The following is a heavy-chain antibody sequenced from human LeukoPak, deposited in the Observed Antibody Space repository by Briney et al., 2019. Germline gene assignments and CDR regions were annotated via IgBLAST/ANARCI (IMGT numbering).Heavy chain of an antibody. CDR3: ARDLRSYYYDSSGYYLLY. V-gene: IGHV1-18*01. CDR1: GYTFTSYG. Sequence: GASVKVSCKASGYTFTSYGISWVRQAPGQGLEWMGWISAYNGNTNYAQKLQGRVTMTTDTSTSTAYMALRSLRSDDTAVYYCARDLRSYYYDSSGYYLLYWGQGTLVTVSS. J-gene: IGHJ4*02. CDR2: ISAYNGNT. D-gene: IGHD3-22*01.